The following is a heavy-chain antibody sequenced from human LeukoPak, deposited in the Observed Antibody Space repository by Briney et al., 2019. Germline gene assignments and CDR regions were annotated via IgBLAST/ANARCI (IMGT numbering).Heavy chain of an antibody. CDR1: GFTFSSYW. V-gene: IGHV3-7*01. Sequence: GGSLRLSCAASGFTFSSYWMSWVRQAPGKGLEWVANIKQDGSEKYYVDSVKGRFTISRDNAKNSLYLQMNSLRAEDTAVYYCARGYSSGWYDYFDYWGQGTLVTVSS. D-gene: IGHD6-19*01. CDR2: IKQDGSEK. J-gene: IGHJ4*02. CDR3: ARGYSSGWYDYFDY.